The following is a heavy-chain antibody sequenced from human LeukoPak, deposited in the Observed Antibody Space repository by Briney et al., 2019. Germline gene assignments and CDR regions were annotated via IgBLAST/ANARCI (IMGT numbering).Heavy chain of an antibody. D-gene: IGHD3-3*01. CDR1: GFTFSSYA. J-gene: IGHJ5*02. Sequence: GGSLRLSCAASGFTFSSYAMSWVRQAPGKGLEWVSAISGSGGSTYYADSVKGRFTISRDNSKNTLYLQMNSLRAEDTAVYYCAKAAHRITIFGVVIPNWFDPWGQGTLVTVSS. CDR3: AKAAHRITIFGVVIPNWFDP. V-gene: IGHV3-23*01. CDR2: ISGSGGST.